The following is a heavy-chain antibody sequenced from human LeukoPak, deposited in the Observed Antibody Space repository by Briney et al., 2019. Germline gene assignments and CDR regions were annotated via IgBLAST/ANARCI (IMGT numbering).Heavy chain of an antibody. V-gene: IGHV4-59*06. CDR2: LHYSGST. CDR3: ARCDGHSSSFFDY. J-gene: IGHJ4*02. D-gene: IGHD6-6*01. CDR1: GGSISSYY. Sequence: SETLSLTCTVSGGSISSYYWSWIRQPAGKGLEWIGSLHYSGSTYYNPSLRSRLTISVDTSKSQFALRLSSVTAADTAVYYCARCDGHSSSFFDYWGQGTLVSVSS.